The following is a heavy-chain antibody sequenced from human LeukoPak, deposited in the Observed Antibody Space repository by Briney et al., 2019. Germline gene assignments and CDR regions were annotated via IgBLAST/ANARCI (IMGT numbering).Heavy chain of an antibody. V-gene: IGHV1-2*02. Sequence: ASVKVSCKASGYTXTGYYMHWVRQAPGQGLEWMGLINPNGGGTNYAQQYRGRVTMTRDTSISTAYMELTSLRSDDTAVYYCARAMAPAGNGWFDPWGQGILVTVSS. D-gene: IGHD6-19*01. CDR3: ARAMAPAGNGWFDP. CDR2: INPNGGGT. CDR1: GYTXTGYY. J-gene: IGHJ5*02.